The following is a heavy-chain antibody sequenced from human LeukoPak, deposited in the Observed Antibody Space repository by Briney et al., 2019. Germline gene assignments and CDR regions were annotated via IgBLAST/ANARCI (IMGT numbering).Heavy chain of an antibody. CDR2: ISGSGGST. CDR1: GFTFSSYA. CDR3: ARDSGNHYDQLDY. D-gene: IGHD1-26*01. J-gene: IGHJ4*02. V-gene: IGHV3-23*01. Sequence: GGSLRLSCEASGFTFSSYAMSWVRQAPGKGLEWVSAISGSGGSTYYADSVKGRFTISRDDAKNSIYLQMNSLRDEDTAVYYCARDSGNHYDQLDYWSQGTLVTVSS.